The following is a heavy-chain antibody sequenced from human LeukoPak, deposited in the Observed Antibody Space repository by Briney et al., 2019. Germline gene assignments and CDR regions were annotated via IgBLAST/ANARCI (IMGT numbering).Heavy chain of an antibody. V-gene: IGHV4-59*12. CDR3: ARDHYDHYGDYVFDY. D-gene: IGHD4-17*01. CDR2: IYYSGST. J-gene: IGHJ4*02. CDR1: GGSISSYY. Sequence: PSETLSLTCTVSGGSISSYYWSWIRQPPGKGLEWIGYIYYSGSTNYNPSLKSRVTISLDTSKNQFSLKLRSVTAADTAVYYCARDHYDHYGDYVFDYWGQGTLVTVSS.